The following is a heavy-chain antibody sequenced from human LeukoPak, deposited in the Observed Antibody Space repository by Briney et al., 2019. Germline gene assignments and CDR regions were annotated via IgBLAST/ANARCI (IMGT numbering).Heavy chain of an antibody. D-gene: IGHD2-2*01. CDR1: GGSISSGGYS. V-gene: IGHV4-30-2*01. CDR3: ASGPAATDY. CDR2: IYHSGST. J-gene: IGHJ4*02. Sequence: PSETLSLTCAVSGGSISSGGYSWSWIRQPPGKGLEWIGYIYHSGSTYYNPSLKSRVTISVNTSKNQFSLKLSSLTAADTAVYYCASGPAATDYWGQGTLVTVSS.